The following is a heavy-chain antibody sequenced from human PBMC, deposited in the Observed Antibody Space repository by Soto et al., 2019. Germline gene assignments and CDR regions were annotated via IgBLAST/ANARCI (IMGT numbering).Heavy chain of an antibody. CDR1: GYTFTNYE. J-gene: IGHJ5*02. V-gene: IGHV1-8*01. Sequence: SGKVACKASGYTFTNYETVWVRQATGQGLEWVGWMNPNSGDTVYAEKFQCRVTLTRDTSIRTAYMQLSSLRYEDTAVYSCARGRGGHCSASKCYRFLDPCGQGPLVTVSS. CDR3: ARGRGGHCSASKCYRFLDP. CDR2: MNPNSGDT. D-gene: IGHD2-15*01.